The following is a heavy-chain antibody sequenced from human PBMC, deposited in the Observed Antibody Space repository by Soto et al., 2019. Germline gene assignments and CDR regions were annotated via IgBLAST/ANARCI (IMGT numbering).Heavy chain of an antibody. J-gene: IGHJ3*02. V-gene: IGHV3-23*01. CDR1: GFTFSYSG. CDR2: ISRSGGTT. CDR3: ARDAGYSSAGHDVFAI. D-gene: IGHD6-19*01. Sequence: EVQLLESGGGLVQPGGSLRLSCAATGFTFSYSGMNWVRQAPGRGLEWVSTISRSGGTTYYADSVRGRFTISRDNSKNTLYLQIDSLRAEDTAVFYCARDAGYSSAGHDVFAIWGQGTMVTVSS.